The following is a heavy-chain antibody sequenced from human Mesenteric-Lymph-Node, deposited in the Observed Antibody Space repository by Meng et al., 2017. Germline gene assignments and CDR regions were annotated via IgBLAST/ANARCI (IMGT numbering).Heavy chain of an antibody. D-gene: IGHD6-19*01. CDR3: ASDTDTNGWSHFDY. CDR1: VFTFVDYY. CDR2: ISSSSTI. V-gene: IGHV3-69-1*02. Sequence: ESLKLSCPASVFTFVDYYMNWPRQAPGKGLEWVSSISSSSTIYYADSVKGRFTISRDNAKNSLYLQMDSLIVEDTAVYYCASDTDTNGWSHFDYWGQGTQVTVSS. J-gene: IGHJ4*02.